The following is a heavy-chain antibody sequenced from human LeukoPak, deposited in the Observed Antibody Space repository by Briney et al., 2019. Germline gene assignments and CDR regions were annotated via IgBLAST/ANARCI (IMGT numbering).Heavy chain of an antibody. CDR1: GDSISTHY. J-gene: IGHJ4*02. V-gene: IGHV4-59*11. CDR3: ARAQYASGSFFDY. Sequence: SDTLSLTCTVSGDSISTHYWSWIRQPPGKGLEWIGYIYYTGSTNYNPSPKSRVTMAIDTTKNQFSLELTFVSAADTAVYYCARAQYASGSFFDYWGQGTLATVSS. D-gene: IGHD3-10*01. CDR2: IYYTGST.